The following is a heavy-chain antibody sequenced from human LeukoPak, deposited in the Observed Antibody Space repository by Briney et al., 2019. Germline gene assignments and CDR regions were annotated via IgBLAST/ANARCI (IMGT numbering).Heavy chain of an antibody. CDR3: ARFILYYYGSGSANGDY. CDR1: GYTYTSYG. Sequence: ASVKVSCKASGYTYTSYGISWVRQATGQGLEWMGWISAYNGNTNYAQKLQGRVTMTTDTSTSTAYMELRSLRSDDTAVYYCARFILYYYGSGSANGDYWGQGTPVTVSS. J-gene: IGHJ4*02. V-gene: IGHV1-18*01. D-gene: IGHD3-10*01. CDR2: ISAYNGNT.